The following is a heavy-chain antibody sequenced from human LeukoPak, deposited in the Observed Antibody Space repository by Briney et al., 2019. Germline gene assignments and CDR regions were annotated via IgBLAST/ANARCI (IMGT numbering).Heavy chain of an antibody. D-gene: IGHD3-10*01. CDR2: ICYSGST. V-gene: IGHV4-59*01. CDR1: GGSISSYY. CDR3: AKVGTYGSGSYLSWLDY. Sequence: SETLSLTCTVSGGSISSYYWSWIRQPPGKGLEWIGYICYSGSTNYNPSLKSRVTISVDTSKNQFSLKLSSVTAADTDVYYCAKVGTYGSGSYLSWLDYWGQGTLVTVSS. J-gene: IGHJ4*02.